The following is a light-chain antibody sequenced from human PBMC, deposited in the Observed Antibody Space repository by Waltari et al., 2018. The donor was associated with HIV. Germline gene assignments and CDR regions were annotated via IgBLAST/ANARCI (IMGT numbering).Light chain of an antibody. CDR3: QQIKTFPVT. CDR1: QGVCSY. Sequence: QLTQSPSFLSASVGDGVRITCRATQGVCSYFAQYQKKQGKAHQLLVYAVSVLQSGVPSRFSGSGSVTEFTLTISGLQHEDLATYFCQQIKTFPVTFGGGTKVDI. CDR2: AVS. V-gene: IGKV1-9*01. J-gene: IGKJ4*01.